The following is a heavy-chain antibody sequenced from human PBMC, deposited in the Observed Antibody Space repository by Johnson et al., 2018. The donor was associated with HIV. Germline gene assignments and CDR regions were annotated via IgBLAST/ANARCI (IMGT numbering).Heavy chain of an antibody. V-gene: IGHV3-30*03. D-gene: IGHD3-9*01. CDR3: ARERFSDILTGYHAFDV. CDR1: GFIFSGFG. Sequence: VQLLESGGGVVQPGRPLRLSCAASGFIFSGFGLHWVRQAPGKGLEWVVSISYDGSNKYYAASVRGRITISRDNSKNTLYLQMNSLGAEDTAVYYCARERFSDILTGYHAFDVWGQGTMVTVSS. J-gene: IGHJ3*01. CDR2: ISYDGSNK.